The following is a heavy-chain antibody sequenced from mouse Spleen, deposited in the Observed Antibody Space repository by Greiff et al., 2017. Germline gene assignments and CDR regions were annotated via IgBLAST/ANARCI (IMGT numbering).Heavy chain of an antibody. J-gene: IGHJ3*01. Sequence: VKLQESGAELVRPGASVKLSCKASGYSFTSYWMNWVKQRPGQGLEWIGEIDPSDSYTNYNQKFKGKATLTVDKSSSTAYMQLSSLTSEDSAVYYCARKEAYYSNLFAYWGQGTLVTVSA. V-gene: IGHV1-69*02. D-gene: IGHD2-5*01. CDR3: ARKEAYYSNLFAY. CDR1: GYSFTSYW. CDR2: IDPSDSYT.